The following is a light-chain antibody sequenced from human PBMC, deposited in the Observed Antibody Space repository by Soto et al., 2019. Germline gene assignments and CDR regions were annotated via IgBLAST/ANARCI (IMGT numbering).Light chain of an antibody. CDR1: QSVSSSY. CDR3: QQYHNWPIT. CDR2: GAS. J-gene: IGKJ5*01. Sequence: EIVLTQSPGTLSLSPGERATLSCMASQSVSSSYLAWYQQKPGQAPRLLIYGASSRATGIPDRFSGSGSGTEFTLTISSLQSEDFAVYYCQQYHNWPITFGQGTRLEIK. V-gene: IGKV3-20*01.